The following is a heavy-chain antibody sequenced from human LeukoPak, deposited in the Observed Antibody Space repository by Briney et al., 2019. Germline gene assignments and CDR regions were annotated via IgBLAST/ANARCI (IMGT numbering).Heavy chain of an antibody. CDR3: ARVIADSPHYYYYMYV. Sequence: GGSLRLSCAASAFTFSDHYMTWIRQAPGKGLEWISYISGTGLTIYYADSVKGRFTISRDNADNTLSLQMNSLTAEDTAVYYCARVIADSPHYYYYMYVWGKGTTVTVSS. CDR2: ISGTGLTI. CDR1: AFTFSDHY. J-gene: IGHJ6*03. D-gene: IGHD6-6*01. V-gene: IGHV3-11*04.